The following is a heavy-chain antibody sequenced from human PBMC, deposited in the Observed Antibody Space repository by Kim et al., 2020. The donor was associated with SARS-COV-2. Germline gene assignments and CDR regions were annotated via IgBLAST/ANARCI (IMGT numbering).Heavy chain of an antibody. CDR3: ARTKTLGYCSSTSCYQFDY. V-gene: IGHV4-39*02. D-gene: IGHD2-2*01. CDR2: IYYSGST. Sequence: SETLSLTCTVSGGSIRSSSYYWGWIRQPPGKGLEWIGSIYYSGSTYYNPSLKSRVTISVDTSKNHFSLKLNSVTAADTAVYYCARTKTLGYCSSTSCYQFDYWGQGTPVTVSS. J-gene: IGHJ4*02. CDR1: GGSIRSSSYY.